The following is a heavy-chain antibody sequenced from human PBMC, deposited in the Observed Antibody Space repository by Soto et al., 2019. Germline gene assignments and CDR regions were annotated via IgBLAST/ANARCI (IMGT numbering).Heavy chain of an antibody. CDR3: ARVSRPAPAVEPSFDY. Sequence: PGGSLRLSCAASGFTFSSYGMHWVRQAPGKGLEWVAVIWYDGSNKYYADSVKGRFTISRDNSKNSLYLQMNSLRAEDTAVYYCARVSRPAPAVEPSFDYWGQGTLVTVSS. D-gene: IGHD1-1*01. CDR2: IWYDGSNK. CDR1: GFTFSSYG. V-gene: IGHV3-33*01. J-gene: IGHJ4*02.